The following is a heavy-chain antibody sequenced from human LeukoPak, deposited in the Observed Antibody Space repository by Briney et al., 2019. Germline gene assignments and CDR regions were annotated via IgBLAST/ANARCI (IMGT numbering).Heavy chain of an antibody. CDR1: GDIFTSYW. V-gene: IGHV5-51*01. Sequence: GESLKISCKVSGDIFTSYWIAWVRQMPGKGLEWMGIIYTGDSDTRYSPSFQGQVTISADKSSSTAYLQWSSLKASDTAMYYCARPRGTLYDAFDIWGQGTMVIVSS. CDR3: ARPRGTLYDAFDI. J-gene: IGHJ3*02. D-gene: IGHD3-16*01. CDR2: IYTGDSDT.